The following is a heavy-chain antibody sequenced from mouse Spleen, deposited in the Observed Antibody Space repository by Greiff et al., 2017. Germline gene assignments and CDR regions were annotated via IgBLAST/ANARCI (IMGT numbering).Heavy chain of an antibody. J-gene: IGHJ2*01. Sequence: VKVIESGPGLVAPSQSLSITCTVSGFSLTSYGVHWVRQPPGKGLEWLGVIWAGGSTNYNSALMSRLSISKDNSKSQVFLKMNSLQTDDTDMYYCARVGSSYVVDYWGQGTTLTVSS. CDR1: GFSLTSYG. V-gene: IGHV2-9*02. D-gene: IGHD1-1*01. CDR3: ARVGSSYVVDY. CDR2: IWAGGST.